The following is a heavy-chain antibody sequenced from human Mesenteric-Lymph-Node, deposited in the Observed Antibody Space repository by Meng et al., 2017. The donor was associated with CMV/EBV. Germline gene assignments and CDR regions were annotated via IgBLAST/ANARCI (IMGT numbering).Heavy chain of an antibody. CDR1: GGSISSYY. Sequence: GSLRLSCTVSGGSISSYYWSWIRQPPGKGLEWIGYIYYSGSTNYNPSLKSRVTISVDTSKNQFSLKLSSVTAADTAVYYCARVEYSSSWYWFDPWGQGTLVTVSS. J-gene: IGHJ5*02. V-gene: IGHV4-59*01. CDR3: ARVEYSSSWYWFDP. CDR2: IYYSGST. D-gene: IGHD6-13*01.